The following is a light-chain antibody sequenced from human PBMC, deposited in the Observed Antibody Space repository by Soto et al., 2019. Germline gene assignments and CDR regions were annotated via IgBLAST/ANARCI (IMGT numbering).Light chain of an antibody. CDR1: QCVSSW. Sequence: DIQMTQSPSSVSASVGDRVTITCRASQCVSSWLAWYQQIPGKAPKLLIYSASTLQTGVPSRFSGSGSGTDFTLTISSLQPEDFGTYYCQQANSFPLTFGGVTKVEIK. V-gene: IGKV1-12*01. CDR2: SAS. J-gene: IGKJ4*01. CDR3: QQANSFPLT.